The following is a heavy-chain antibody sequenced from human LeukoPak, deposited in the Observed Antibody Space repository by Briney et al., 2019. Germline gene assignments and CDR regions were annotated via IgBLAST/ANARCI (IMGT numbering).Heavy chain of an antibody. CDR1: GGTFSSYA. J-gene: IGHJ5*02. CDR3: ARGDIVVVPAAMGGGWFDP. D-gene: IGHD2-2*01. CDR2: IIPIFGTA. V-gene: IGHV1-69*05. Sequence: ASVKVSCKASGGTFSSYAISWVRQAPGQGLEWMGGIIPIFGTANYPQKFQGRVTITTDESTSTAYMELSSLRSEDTAVYYCARGDIVVVPAAMGGGWFDPWGQGTLVTVSS.